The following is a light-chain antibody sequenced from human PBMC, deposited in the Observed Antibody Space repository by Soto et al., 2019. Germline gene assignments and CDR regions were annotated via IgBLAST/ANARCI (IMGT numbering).Light chain of an antibody. CDR2: EVN. CDR3: SSYAGGNTWV. CDR1: SSDVGGFNY. J-gene: IGLJ3*02. V-gene: IGLV2-8*01. Sequence: QSVLTQPPSASGSPGQSVTISCTGTSSDVGGFNYVSWYQQHPGKAPKLMIYEVNNRPSGVPDRFSGSKSGNTASLTVSGLQAEDEADYYCSSYAGGNTWVFGAGTKLTVL.